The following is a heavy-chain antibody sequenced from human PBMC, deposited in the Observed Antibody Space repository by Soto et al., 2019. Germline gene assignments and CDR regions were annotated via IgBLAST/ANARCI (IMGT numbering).Heavy chain of an antibody. Sequence: PSETLSLTCAVSGGSISSSNWWSWVRQPPGKGLEWIGEIYHSGSTNYNPSLKSRVTISVDKSKNQFSLKLSSVTAADTAVYYCARVRVTMVRGVITKRGIFDYWGQGTLVTVSS. J-gene: IGHJ4*02. CDR3: ARVRVTMVRGVITKRGIFDY. CDR2: IYHSGST. CDR1: GGSISSSNW. V-gene: IGHV4-4*02. D-gene: IGHD3-10*01.